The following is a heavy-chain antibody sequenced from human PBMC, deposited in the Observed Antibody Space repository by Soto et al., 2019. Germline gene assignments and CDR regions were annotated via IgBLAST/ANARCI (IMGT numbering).Heavy chain of an antibody. V-gene: IGHV3-7*04. CDR1: ESTVSRDW. CDR3: SGGVGDAF. D-gene: IGHD1-26*01. Sequence: EVHLVESGGGLVQTGGSLRLSCAIFESTVSRDWMNWVRQAPGKGLEWVAHINQDGSEKYYVDSVKGRFTISRDNAKKSLCLQMTSLRPADTALYYCSGGVGDAFWGQGTLVTVSS. J-gene: IGHJ4*02. CDR2: INQDGSEK.